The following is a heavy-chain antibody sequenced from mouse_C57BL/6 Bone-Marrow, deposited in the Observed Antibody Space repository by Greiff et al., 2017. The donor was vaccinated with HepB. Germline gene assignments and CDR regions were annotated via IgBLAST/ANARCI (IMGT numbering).Heavy chain of an antibody. CDR2: IDPENGDT. V-gene: IGHV14-4*01. CDR1: GFNIKDDY. Sequence: EVKLVESGAELVRPGASVKLSCTASGFNIKDDYMHWVKQRPEQGLEWIGWIDPENGDTEYASKFQGKATITADTSSNTAYLQLSSLTSEDTAVYYCTTHSWYFDVWGTGTTVTVSS. CDR3: TTHSWYFDV. J-gene: IGHJ1*03.